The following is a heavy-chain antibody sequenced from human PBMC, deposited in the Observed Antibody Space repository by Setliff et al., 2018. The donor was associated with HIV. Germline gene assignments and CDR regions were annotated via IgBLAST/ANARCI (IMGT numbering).Heavy chain of an antibody. CDR3: TAALQQQVVRWFDP. CDR2: ILSDGNNK. CDR1: GFIFSNYA. Sequence: GGSLRLSCAASGFIFSNYAIHWVRQAPGKGLEWVAVILSDGNNKYYADSVKGRFTISRDDSKNTLYLQMNSLKTEDTAVYYCTAALQQQVVRWFDPWGQGTLVTVSS. J-gene: IGHJ5*02. V-gene: IGHV3-30-3*01. D-gene: IGHD6-13*01.